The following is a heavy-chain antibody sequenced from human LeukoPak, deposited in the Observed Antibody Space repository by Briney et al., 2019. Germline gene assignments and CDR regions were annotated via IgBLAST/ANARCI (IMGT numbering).Heavy chain of an antibody. CDR3: ARDGTYYYDSSGYYYDY. D-gene: IGHD3-22*01. V-gene: IGHV3-30-3*01. J-gene: IGHJ4*02. Sequence: GGSLRLSCAASGFTFSSYAMHWVRQAPGKGLEWVAVISYDGSNKYYADSVKGRFTISRDNSKNTLYLQMNSLRAEDTAVYYCARDGTYYYDSSGYYYDYWGQGTLVTASS. CDR2: ISYDGSNK. CDR1: GFTFSSYA.